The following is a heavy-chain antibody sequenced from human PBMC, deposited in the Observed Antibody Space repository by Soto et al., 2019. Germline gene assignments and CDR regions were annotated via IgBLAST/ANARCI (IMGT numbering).Heavy chain of an antibody. CDR2: IRSDSNHI. Sequence: QSGGSLRLSCAASGFIFSSFSMNWIRQAPGKGLEWLSYIRSDSNHIGYADSVRGRFTISSDIAKNSLFLQMSSLRDEDTAVYCCARDLAYAFDYWGQGTLVTVSS. V-gene: IGHV3-48*02. D-gene: IGHD3-16*01. CDR3: ARDLAYAFDY. CDR1: GFIFSSFS. J-gene: IGHJ4*02.